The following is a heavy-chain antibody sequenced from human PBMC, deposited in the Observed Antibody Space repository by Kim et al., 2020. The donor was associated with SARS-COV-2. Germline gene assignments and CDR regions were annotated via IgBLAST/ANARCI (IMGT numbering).Heavy chain of an antibody. CDR3: ARPLYDYVWGTY. CDR2: INSDGTTT. Sequence: GGSLRLSCAASGFTLISTWMHWVRQAPGGGLVWVSRINSDGTTTNYADSVKGRFSISRDNDKNTLYLQMTSPRAEDTAIYYCARPLYDYVWGTYWGQGTLVTVSS. J-gene: IGHJ4*02. CDR1: GFTLISTW. D-gene: IGHD3-16*01. V-gene: IGHV3-74*01.